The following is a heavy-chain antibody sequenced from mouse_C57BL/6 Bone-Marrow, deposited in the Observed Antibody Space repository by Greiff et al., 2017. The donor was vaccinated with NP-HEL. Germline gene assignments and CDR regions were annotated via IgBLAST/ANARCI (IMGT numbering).Heavy chain of an antibody. V-gene: IGHV1-59*01. D-gene: IGHD2-2*01. CDR2: IDPSDSYT. Sequence: QVQLQQPGAELVRPGTSVKLSCKASGYTFTSYWMHWVKQRPGQGLEWIGVIDPSDSYTNYNQKFKGKATLTVDTSSSPAYMQLSSRTSEDSAVYYWARVSTMVKCFAYWGQGTLVTVAA. CDR1: GYTFTSYW. CDR3: ARVSTMVKCFAY. J-gene: IGHJ3*01.